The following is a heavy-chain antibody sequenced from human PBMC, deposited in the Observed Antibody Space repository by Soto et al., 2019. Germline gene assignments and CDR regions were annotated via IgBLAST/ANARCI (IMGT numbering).Heavy chain of an antibody. CDR1: GFSVSSYH. D-gene: IGHD2-15*01. CDR3: AREWSGLDV. V-gene: IGHV3-66*01. CDR2: VYSGGST. J-gene: IGHJ6*02. Sequence: EVQLVESGGGLVQPGGSLRLSCAASGFSVSSYHMSWVRQAPGKGLEWVSVVYSGGSTYYADSVRVRFTISRDISMNTLNLQVNSLRAEDTAVYYCAREWSGLDVWGQGTTVTVSS.